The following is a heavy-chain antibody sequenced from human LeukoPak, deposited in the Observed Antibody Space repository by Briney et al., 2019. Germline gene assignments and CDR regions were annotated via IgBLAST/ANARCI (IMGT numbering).Heavy chain of an antibody. CDR2: ITNSGNSK. D-gene: IGHD6-13*01. CDR3: AKDREPGIAAAGTVSDY. CDR1: EFTFSSYS. Sequence: GGSLRLSCAASEFTFSSYSMNWVRQAPGKGLEWVSYITNSGNSKSYADSVKGRFTISRDSSKNTLYLQMNSLRAEDTAIYYCAKDREPGIAAAGTVSDYWGQGTLVTVSS. J-gene: IGHJ4*02. V-gene: IGHV3-48*01.